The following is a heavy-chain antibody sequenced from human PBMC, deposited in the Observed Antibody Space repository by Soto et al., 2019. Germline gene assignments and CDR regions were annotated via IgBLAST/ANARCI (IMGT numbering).Heavy chain of an antibody. CDR1: GFTFSSYS. CDR2: ISSSSSYI. V-gene: IGHV3-21*01. CDR3: ARDERGREDYYGMDG. J-gene: IGHJ6*02. Sequence: EVQLVESGGGLVKPGGSLRLSCAASGFTFSSYSMNWVRQAPGKGLEWVSSISSSSSYIYYADSVKGRFTISRDNAKISLYLQMNSLRAEDTAVYYCARDERGREDYYGMDGWGQGTTVTVSS.